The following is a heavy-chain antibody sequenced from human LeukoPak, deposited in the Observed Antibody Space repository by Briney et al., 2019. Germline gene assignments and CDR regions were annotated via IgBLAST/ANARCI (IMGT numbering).Heavy chain of an antibody. J-gene: IGHJ4*02. CDR2: ISSSSYI. CDR1: GFTFSSYS. CDR3: ARSDYYGSGSSLYYFDY. V-gene: IGHV3-21*01. D-gene: IGHD3-10*01. Sequence: GGSLRLSCAASGFTFSSYSMNWVRQAPGKGPEWVSSISSSSYIYYADSVKGRFTISRDNAKNSLYLQMNSLRAEDTAVYYCARSDYYGSGSSLYYFDYWGQGTLVTVSS.